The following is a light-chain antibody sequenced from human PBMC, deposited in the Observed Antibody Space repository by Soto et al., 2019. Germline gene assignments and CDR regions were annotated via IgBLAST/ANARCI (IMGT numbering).Light chain of an antibody. CDR3: QQRTNWRALT. J-gene: IGKJ4*01. Sequence: EIVLTQSPATLSLSPGERATLSCRASQTVSRSLAWYQQKPGQAPRLLIYDASNRATGIPARFSGSGSGTDFTLTISSLEPDDFVVYYCQQRTNWRALTFGGGTKVEI. CDR2: DAS. V-gene: IGKV3-11*01. CDR1: QTVSRS.